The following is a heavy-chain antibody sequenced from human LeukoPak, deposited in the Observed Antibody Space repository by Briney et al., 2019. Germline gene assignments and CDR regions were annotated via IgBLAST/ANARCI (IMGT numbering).Heavy chain of an antibody. CDR2: IASSSNI. CDR3: ARDGSAYNHDY. CDR1: GFTFSTYS. Sequence: RGSLRLSCAASGFTFSTYSMNWVRQAPGKGLEWVSSIASSSNIYYADSVKGRFTISRDNAKNSLYLQMNSLRAEDTAVYYCARDGSAYNHDYWGHGTLVTVSS. J-gene: IGHJ4*01. V-gene: IGHV3-21*01. D-gene: IGHD1-1*01.